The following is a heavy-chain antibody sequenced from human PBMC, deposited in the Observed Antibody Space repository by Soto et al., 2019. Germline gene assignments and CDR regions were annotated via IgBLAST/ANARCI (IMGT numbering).Heavy chain of an antibody. Sequence: QVQLQESGPGLVKPSETLSLTCTVSGGSISSYYWSWIRQPPGKGLEWIGYIYYSGSTNYNPSLKSRVTISVDTSKNQFSPKLSSVTAADTAVYYCARDRLGAVAGTWGQGTLVTVSS. CDR3: ARDRLGAVAGT. CDR2: IYYSGST. D-gene: IGHD6-19*01. V-gene: IGHV4-59*01. J-gene: IGHJ4*02. CDR1: GGSISSYY.